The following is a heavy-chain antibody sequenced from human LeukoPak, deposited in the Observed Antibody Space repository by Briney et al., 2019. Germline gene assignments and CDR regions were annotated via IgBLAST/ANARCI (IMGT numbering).Heavy chain of an antibody. V-gene: IGHV1-2*02. D-gene: IGHD5-18*01. CDR3: ARERYSYGQRSFDY. CDR1: GYTFTSYA. Sequence: ASVKVSCKASGYTFTSYAISWVRQAPGQGLEWMGWINPNSGGTNYAQKFQGRVTMTRDTSISTAYMELSRLRSDDTAVYYCARERYSYGQRSFDYWDQGTLVTVSS. CDR2: INPNSGGT. J-gene: IGHJ4*02.